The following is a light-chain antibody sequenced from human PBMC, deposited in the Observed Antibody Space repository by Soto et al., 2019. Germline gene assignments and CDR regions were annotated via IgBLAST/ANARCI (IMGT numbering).Light chain of an antibody. V-gene: IGKV1-5*03. J-gene: IGKJ4*01. CDR2: KAS. CDR3: QQYDSYPLT. Sequence: DIQMTQSPSTLSASVGDRVTITCRATQSISSWLAWYQQKPGKAPKLQIYKASSLESGVPSRFSGSGSGTEFTLTINSLQPDDFATYYCQQYDSYPLTFGGGTKVEIK. CDR1: QSISSW.